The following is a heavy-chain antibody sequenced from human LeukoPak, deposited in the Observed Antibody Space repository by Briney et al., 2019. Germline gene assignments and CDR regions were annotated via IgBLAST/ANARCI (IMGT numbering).Heavy chain of an antibody. J-gene: IGHJ5*02. CDR3: ARQRRQSSSWYQNWFDP. CDR2: IYYSGST. V-gene: IGHV4-39*01. Sequence: SETLSLTCTVSGGSISSSSYYWGWIRQPPGKGLEWIGSIYYSGSTYYNPSFKSRVTISVDTSKNQFSLKLSFVTAADTAVYYCARQRRQSSSWYQNWFDPWGQGTLVTVSS. CDR1: GGSISSSSYY. D-gene: IGHD6-13*01.